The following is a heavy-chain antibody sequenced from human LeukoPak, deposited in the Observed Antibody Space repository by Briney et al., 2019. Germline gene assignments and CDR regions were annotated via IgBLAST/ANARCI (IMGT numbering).Heavy chain of an antibody. CDR2: ISGSGGST. Sequence: GRSLSLSCAAAGFTFSIYAIRWVRQAPGEGLGWVSAISGSGGSTYYADSVKGRFTISSDNSKNTLYLQMHSLRAEDTAVYYCAKAGLVRGGALDSWGQGNRVTVS. CDR3: AKAGLVRGGALDS. V-gene: IGHV3-23*01. D-gene: IGHD3/OR15-3a*01. CDR1: GFTFSIYA. J-gene: IGHJ1*01.